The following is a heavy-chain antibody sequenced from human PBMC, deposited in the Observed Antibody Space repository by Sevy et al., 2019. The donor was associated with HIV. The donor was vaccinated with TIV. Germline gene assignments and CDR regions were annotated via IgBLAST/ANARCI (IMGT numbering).Heavy chain of an antibody. CDR2: INHSGST. V-gene: IGHV4-34*01. J-gene: IGHJ3*02. D-gene: IGHD2-2*01. CDR3: ARHCSGTSCSHAFDI. Sequence: SETLSLTCAVYGGSFSGYYWSWIRQPPGKGLEWIGEINHSGSTNYNPSLKSRITISVDTSKNQFSLKLSSVTAADTAVYYCARHCSGTSCSHAFDIWGQGTMVTVSS. CDR1: GGSFSGYY.